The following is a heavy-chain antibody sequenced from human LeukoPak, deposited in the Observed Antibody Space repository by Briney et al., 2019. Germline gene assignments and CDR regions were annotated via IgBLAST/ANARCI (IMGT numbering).Heavy chain of an antibody. CDR3: IRFGEFDY. D-gene: IGHD3-10*01. Sequence: GGSLRLSCAASGFTFSSYGMHWVRQAPGKGLEWVAIISYDGSNIYYADPVKGRFAISRDNSKNTLYLQMNSLRAEDTAVYYCIRFGEFDYWGQGTLVTVSS. CDR2: ISYDGSNI. CDR1: GFTFSSYG. J-gene: IGHJ4*02. V-gene: IGHV3-30*03.